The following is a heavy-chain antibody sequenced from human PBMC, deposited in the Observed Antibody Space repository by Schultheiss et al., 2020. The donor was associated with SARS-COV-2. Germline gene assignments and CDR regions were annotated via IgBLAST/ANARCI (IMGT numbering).Heavy chain of an antibody. CDR1: GGSFSGYY. J-gene: IGHJ6*02. Sequence: SETLSLTCAVYGGSFSGYYWSWIRQPPGKGLEWIGEINHSGSTNYNPSLKSRVTISVDTSKNQFSLKLSSVTAADTAVYYCARDLEADPWKRYGMDVWGQGTTVTVSS. D-gene: IGHD1-1*01. V-gene: IGHV4-34*01. CDR2: INHSGST. CDR3: ARDLEADPWKRYGMDV.